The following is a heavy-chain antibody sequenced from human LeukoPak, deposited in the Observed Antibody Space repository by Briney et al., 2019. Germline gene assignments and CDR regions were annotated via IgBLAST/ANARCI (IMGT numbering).Heavy chain of an antibody. D-gene: IGHD3-9*01. V-gene: IGHV1-2*02. CDR3: ASPGSSYDVLTGPGYFDY. CDR1: GYTFTSYG. CDR2: INPNTGGT. Sequence: PVASVKVSCKASGYTFTSYGISWVRQAPGQGLEWMGWINPNTGGTNYAQKFQGRVTMTRDTSISTAYMELSWLRSDDTAVYYCASPGSSYDVLTGPGYFDYWGQGTLVTVSS. J-gene: IGHJ4*02.